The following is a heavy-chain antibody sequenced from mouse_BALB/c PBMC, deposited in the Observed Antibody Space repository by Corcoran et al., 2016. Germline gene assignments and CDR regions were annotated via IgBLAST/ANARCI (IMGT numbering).Heavy chain of an antibody. D-gene: IGHD2-3*01. V-gene: IGHV9-3-1*01. CDR3: TDGSYYYVMDY. Sequence: QIQLVQSGPELKKHGETVKSSCKASGDNFTKYGMHWVKQAPGKGFKWSGWINMYTGEPTYADDFKGRFAFSLETSASTAYLQINNLKNEDTATYFCTDGSYYYVMDYWGQGPSVTVSS. CDR2: INMYTGEP. J-gene: IGHJ4*01. CDR1: GDNFTKYG.